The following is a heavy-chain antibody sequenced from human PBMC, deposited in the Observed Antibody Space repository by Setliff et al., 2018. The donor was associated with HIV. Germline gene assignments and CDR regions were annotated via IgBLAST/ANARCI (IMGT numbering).Heavy chain of an antibody. CDR2: FVPMFGSA. CDR1: GGSFSNYA. J-gene: IGHJ5*02. CDR3: ARGRYYDSGTYFTET. V-gene: IGHV1-69*13. D-gene: IGHD3-10*01. Sequence: SVKVSCKASGGSFSNYAFSWVRQAPGQGLEWMGGFVPMFGSANYAQKFQGRLTITADESTTTVYMELSRFRSEDTAVYYCARGRYYDSGTYFTETWGQGTLVTASA.